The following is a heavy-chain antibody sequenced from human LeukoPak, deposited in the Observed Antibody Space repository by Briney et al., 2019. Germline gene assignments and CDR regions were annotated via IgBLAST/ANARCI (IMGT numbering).Heavy chain of an antibody. J-gene: IGHJ4*02. CDR1: GFTLSDHY. CDR3: TIDYDYAWGSYRLGF. CDR2: IKSKTDGGTT. V-gene: IGHV3-15*01. Sequence: SGGSLRLSCTASGFTLSDHYMDWVRQAPGKGLEWVGRIKSKTDGGTTDYAAPVKGRFTIARDDSKNTLYLQMNNLKPEDTGVYYCTIDYDYAWGSYRLGFWGQGSLVTVSS. D-gene: IGHD3-16*02.